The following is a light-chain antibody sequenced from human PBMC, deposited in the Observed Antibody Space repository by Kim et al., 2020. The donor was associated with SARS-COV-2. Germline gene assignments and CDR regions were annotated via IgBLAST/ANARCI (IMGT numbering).Light chain of an antibody. CDR1: KLGDKY. CDR3: QAWDSSTHVV. J-gene: IGLJ2*01. CDR2: QDS. Sequence: SYELTQPPSVSVSPGQTASITCSGDKLGDKYACWYQQKPGQSPVLVIYQDSKRPSGIPERFSGSNSGNTATLTISRTQAMDEADYYCQAWDSSTHVVFGGGTKLTVL. V-gene: IGLV3-1*01.